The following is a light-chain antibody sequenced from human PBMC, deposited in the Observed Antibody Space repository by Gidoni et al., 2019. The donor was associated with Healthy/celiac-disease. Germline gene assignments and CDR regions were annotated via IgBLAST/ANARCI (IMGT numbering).Light chain of an antibody. Sequence: SALTQPASVSGSPGQSITISCTGTSSDVGGYDYVSWYQQHPGKAPKLVIYDVSNRPSGVSNRFSGSKSGNTASLTISGLQAEDEAAYYCTSYTSSTTWVFGGGTKLTVL. CDR1: SSDVGGYDY. J-gene: IGLJ3*02. CDR2: DVS. CDR3: TSYTSSTTWV. V-gene: IGLV2-14*03.